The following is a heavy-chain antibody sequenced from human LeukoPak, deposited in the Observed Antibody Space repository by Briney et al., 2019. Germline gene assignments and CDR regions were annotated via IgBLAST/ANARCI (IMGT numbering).Heavy chain of an antibody. CDR3: ARGTYYYDSAGHFTRVPLDY. CDR1: GGSFSGYY. D-gene: IGHD3-22*01. J-gene: IGHJ4*01. Sequence: SETLSLTCAGYGGSFSGYYWSWIRQSPGKGLEWIGEINHSGSTVYNPSLKSRVTFSADTSKNQFSLRVTSVTAADTAVYFYARGTYYYDSAGHFTRVPLDYWGHGTLVTVSS. CDR2: INHSGST. V-gene: IGHV4-34*01.